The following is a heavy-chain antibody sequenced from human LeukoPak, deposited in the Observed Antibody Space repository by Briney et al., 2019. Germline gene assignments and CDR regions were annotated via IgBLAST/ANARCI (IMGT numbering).Heavy chain of an antibody. CDR3: ASAGPYSNYGLGYYYGMDV. CDR2: ISAYNGNT. D-gene: IGHD4-11*01. J-gene: IGHJ6*02. V-gene: IGHV1-18*01. Sequence: ASVKVSCKASGYTFTSYGISWVRQAPGQGLEWMGWISAYNGNTNYAQKLQGRVTMTTDTSTSTAYMELRSLRSDDTAVYYCASAGPYSNYGLGYYYGMDVWGQGTTVTVSS. CDR1: GYTFTSYG.